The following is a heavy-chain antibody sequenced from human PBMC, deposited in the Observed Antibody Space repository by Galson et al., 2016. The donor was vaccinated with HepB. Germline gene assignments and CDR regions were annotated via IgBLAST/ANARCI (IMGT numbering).Heavy chain of an antibody. CDR1: GYSFTSYW. V-gene: IGHV5-10-1*01. CDR2: IDPSDSYT. Sequence: QSGAEVKKPGESLRISCKASGYSFTSYWITWVRQMPGKGLEWMGRIDPSDSYTNYSPSFQGHVTISVDKSITTANLQWSSLKASDTGLYYCARGLIVGATTSPDYWGQGTLVTVSS. J-gene: IGHJ4*02. CDR3: ARGLIVGATTSPDY. D-gene: IGHD1-26*01.